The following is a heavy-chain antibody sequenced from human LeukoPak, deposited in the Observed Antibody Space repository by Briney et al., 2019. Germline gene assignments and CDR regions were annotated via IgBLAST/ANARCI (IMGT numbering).Heavy chain of an antibody. J-gene: IGHJ6*03. D-gene: IGHD6-13*01. Sequence: SVKVSCKVSGNTLTELSMHWVRQAPGKGLEWVGGFDPEDGHTYYAEKLQGRVTMTEDTATDTAYMELISLRAEDTAVYYCASRYSSSWYYYYYYMDVWGKGTTVTVSS. CDR2: FDPEDGHT. CDR1: GNTLTELS. CDR3: ASRYSSSWYYYYYYMDV. V-gene: IGHV1-24*01.